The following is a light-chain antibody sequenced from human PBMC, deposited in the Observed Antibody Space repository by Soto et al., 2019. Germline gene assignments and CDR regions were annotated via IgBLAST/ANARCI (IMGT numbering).Light chain of an antibody. CDR3: CSYAGSSYV. V-gene: IGLV2-11*01. CDR1: SSDVGGYNS. CDR2: DVS. Sequence: QSALTQPRSVSGSPGQSVTISCTGTSSDVGGYNSVSWYQQHPGKAPKLMIYDVSKRPSGVPDRFSGSKSGNTASLTISGLQAEDEADYYCCSYAGSSYVFGTETKVTVL. J-gene: IGLJ1*01.